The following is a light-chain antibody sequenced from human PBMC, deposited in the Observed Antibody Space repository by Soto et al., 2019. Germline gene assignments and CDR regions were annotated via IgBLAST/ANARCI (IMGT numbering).Light chain of an antibody. CDR2: DVS. Sequence: QSVLTQPASVSGSPGQSITISCTGTSSDVRGYNYVSWYQQHPGKAPKLMIYDVSNRPSGVSNRFSGSKSGNTASLTISGLQAEDEADYYCISYTSSSTLGVFGGGTKLTVL. V-gene: IGLV2-14*01. J-gene: IGLJ2*01. CDR1: SSDVRGYNY. CDR3: ISYTSSSTLGV.